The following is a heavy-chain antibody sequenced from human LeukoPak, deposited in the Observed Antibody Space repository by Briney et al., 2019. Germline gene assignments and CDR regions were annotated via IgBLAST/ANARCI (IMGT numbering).Heavy chain of an antibody. CDR1: GGTFSSYA. CDR3: ASGTTVEGGDAFDI. J-gene: IGHJ3*02. V-gene: IGHV1-69*13. D-gene: IGHD4-23*01. CDR2: IIPIFGTA. Sequence: SVKVSCKASGGTFSSYAISWVRQAPGQGLEWMGGIIPIFGTANYAQKFQGRVTITADESTSTAYMELSSLRSEDTAVYYCASGTTVEGGDAFDIWGQGTMVTVSS.